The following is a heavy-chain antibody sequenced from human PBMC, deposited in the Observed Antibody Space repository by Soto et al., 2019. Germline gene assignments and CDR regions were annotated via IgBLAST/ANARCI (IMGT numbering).Heavy chain of an antibody. CDR3: ARDEDPAPLYGMDV. CDR2: IIPIFGTA. CDR1: GGTFSSYA. J-gene: IGHJ6*02. Sequence: QVQLVQSGAEVKKPGSSVKVTCKASGGTFSSYAVSWVRQAPGQGLEWMGGIIPIFGTANYAQKFQGRVTITADESTSTAYMELSSLRSDDTAVYYCARDEDPAPLYGMDVWGQGTTVTVSS. V-gene: IGHV1-69*12.